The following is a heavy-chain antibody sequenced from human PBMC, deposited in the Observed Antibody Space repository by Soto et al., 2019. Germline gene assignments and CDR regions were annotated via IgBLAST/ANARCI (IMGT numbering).Heavy chain of an antibody. CDR3: ARYRYGSEFDY. J-gene: IGHJ4*02. CDR1: GFTFSTYS. Sequence: GALRLSCTASGFTFSTYSMIWVRQAPGKGLEWISYISSSSTTIYYADSVKGRFTISRDNAKNSLHLQMNSLRAEDTAVYYCARYRYGSEFDYWGQGTLVTVSS. D-gene: IGHD3-10*01. V-gene: IGHV3-48*01. CDR2: ISSSSTTI.